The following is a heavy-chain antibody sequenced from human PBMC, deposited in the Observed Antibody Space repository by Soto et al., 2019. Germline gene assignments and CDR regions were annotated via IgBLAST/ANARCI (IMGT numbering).Heavy chain of an antibody. Sequence: ASVKVSCKXSGYTFTDYYMDWVRQAPGQGLEWMGWINPNSGGTNYAQKFQGRVTMTRDTSVTTAYMELSRLTSDDTAVYYCAIQEDAFDIWGQGTMVTVSS. CDR3: AIQEDAFDI. CDR1: GYTFTDYY. J-gene: IGHJ3*02. D-gene: IGHD2-21*01. CDR2: INPNSGGT. V-gene: IGHV1-2*02.